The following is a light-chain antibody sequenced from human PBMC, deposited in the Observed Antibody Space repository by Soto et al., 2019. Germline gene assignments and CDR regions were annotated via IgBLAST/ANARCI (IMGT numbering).Light chain of an antibody. V-gene: IGKV3-20*01. Sequence: IVWTQSLGTLSLSPGERATLSCRASESVSSSSLAWYQQTPGQAPRLLMHGASSRATGIPDRFSGSGSGADFTLTISRVEPEDFAMYYCQHDCTSPEDTFCQGTRLEI. J-gene: IGKJ5*01. CDR1: ESVSSSS. CDR2: GAS. CDR3: QHDCTSPEDT.